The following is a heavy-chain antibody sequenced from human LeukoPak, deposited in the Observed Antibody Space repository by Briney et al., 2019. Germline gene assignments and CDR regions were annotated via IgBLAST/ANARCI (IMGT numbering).Heavy chain of an antibody. J-gene: IGHJ6*02. D-gene: IGHD2-2*01. Sequence: ASVKVSCKSSGYTFTSYGIIWVRQAPGQGLEWMGWISAYNGNTNYAQKLQGRVTMTTDTSTSTAYMELRSLRSDDTAVYYCARDEACSSTSCPSYYYYYGMDVWGQGTTVTVSS. CDR1: GYTFTSYG. V-gene: IGHV1-18*01. CDR2: ISAYNGNT. CDR3: ARDEACSSTSCPSYYYYYGMDV.